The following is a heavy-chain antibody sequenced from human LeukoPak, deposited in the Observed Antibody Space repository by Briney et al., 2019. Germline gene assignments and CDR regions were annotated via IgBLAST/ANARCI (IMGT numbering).Heavy chain of an antibody. CDR3: AKDLLFPRFGSES. V-gene: IGHV3-23*01. D-gene: IGHD3-10*01. Sequence: GGSLRLSCAASGFTFNKFALSWDRQAPGRGLEWVSAISINGDGTYYADSVRGRFTISRDNSKNTLYLQMNSLKTEDTAVYYCAKDLLFPRFGSESWGQGTRVTVSS. CDR2: ISINGDGT. J-gene: IGHJ5*02. CDR1: GFTFNKFA.